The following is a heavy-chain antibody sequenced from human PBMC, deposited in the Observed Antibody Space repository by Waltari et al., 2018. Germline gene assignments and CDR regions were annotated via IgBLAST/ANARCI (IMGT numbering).Heavy chain of an antibody. J-gene: IGHJ3*02. D-gene: IGHD1-1*01. CDR3: ASGLTGTTDDAFDI. V-gene: IGHV1-69*13. CDR1: GGTFSSYA. CDR2: IIPIFGTA. Sequence: QVQLVQSGAEVKKPGSSVKVSCKASGGTFSSYAISWVRQAPGQGHEGRGGIIPIFGTANYAQKFQGRVTITADESTSTAYMELSSLRSEDTAVYYCASGLTGTTDDAFDIWGQGTMVTVSS.